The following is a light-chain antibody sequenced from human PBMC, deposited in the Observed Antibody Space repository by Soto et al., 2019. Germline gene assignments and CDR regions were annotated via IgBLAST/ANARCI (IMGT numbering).Light chain of an antibody. CDR1: QSVGRH. CDR2: DAS. V-gene: IGKV3-11*01. J-gene: IGKJ4*01. CDR3: QQRSNWPPAT. Sequence: EIVLTQSPAPLSLSPGERATLSCRASQSVGRHLAWYQQKPGQAPRLLIYDASNRATGGPARFSGSGSGTDFTLSISSLEPEDFAVYYCQQRSNWPPATFGGGTKVEIK.